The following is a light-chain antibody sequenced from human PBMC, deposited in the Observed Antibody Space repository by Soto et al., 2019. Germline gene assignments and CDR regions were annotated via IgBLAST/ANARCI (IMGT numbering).Light chain of an antibody. V-gene: IGKV3-15*01. CDR3: QPYNNWPLT. Sequence: EIVMTQSPATLSVSPGGRATLSCRASQSISDTLAWYQQKPGQTPRLLIYDTSTRATGVPTRFSGSRSGAEFTLTINSLQSEDFAVYYCQPYNNWPLTFGGGTKGDIK. J-gene: IGKJ4*01. CDR1: QSISDT. CDR2: DTS.